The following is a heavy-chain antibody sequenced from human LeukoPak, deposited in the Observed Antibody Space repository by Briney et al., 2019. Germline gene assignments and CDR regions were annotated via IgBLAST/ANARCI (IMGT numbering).Heavy chain of an antibody. CDR1: GYTFTSNY. CDR3: AREIRRGAGDWFDP. Sequence: GASVKVSCKASGYTFTSNYIHWVRQAPGQGLEWMGRINPNGGGTNYAQKFQGRVTVTGDTSISTAYMELSRLRSDDTAVYYCAREIRRGAGDWFDPWGQGTLVTVSS. CDR2: INPNGGGT. V-gene: IGHV1-2*06. D-gene: IGHD1-26*01. J-gene: IGHJ5*02.